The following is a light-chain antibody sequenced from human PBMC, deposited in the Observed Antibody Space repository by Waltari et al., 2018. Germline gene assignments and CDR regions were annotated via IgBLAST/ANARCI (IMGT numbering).Light chain of an antibody. CDR1: SLRSYY. CDR3: NSRDTSGHHVL. V-gene: IGLV3-19*01. CDR2: AKD. J-gene: IGLJ2*01. Sequence: SSELTQDPAVSVALGQTVRITCQGDSLRSYYASWYQQKPGQAPLLVIYAKDIRAAGIPDRFSGSRSGNTASLTITGAQAEDEADYYCNSRDTSGHHVLFGGGTKVTVL.